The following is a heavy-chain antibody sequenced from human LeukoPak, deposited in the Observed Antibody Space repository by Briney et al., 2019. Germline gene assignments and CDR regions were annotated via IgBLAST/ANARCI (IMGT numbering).Heavy chain of an antibody. D-gene: IGHD3-3*01. CDR1: GGSISSGSYY. CDR2: IYTRGST. Sequence: SETLSLTCTVSGGSISSGSYYWSWIRQPAGRGLEWIGRIYTRGSTNYNPSLKSRVTISVDTSKDQFSLKLSSVTAADTAVYYCASANYDFWSGYSVYWGQGTLVTVSS. CDR3: ASANYDFWSGYSVY. J-gene: IGHJ4*02. V-gene: IGHV4-61*02.